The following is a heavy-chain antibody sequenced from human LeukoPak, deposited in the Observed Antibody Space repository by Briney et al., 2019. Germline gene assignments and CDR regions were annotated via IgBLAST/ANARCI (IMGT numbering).Heavy chain of an antibody. D-gene: IGHD3-10*01. CDR1: GFTFSSYE. CDR2: ISSSGSTI. V-gene: IGHV3-48*03. CDR3: ARDRYYGSGSYDY. J-gene: IGHJ4*02. Sequence: GVSLTLSCAASGFTFSSYEMNWVRQAPGKGLEWVSYISSSGSTIYYADSVKGRFTISRDNAKTSLYLQVNSLRAEDTGVYYCARDRYYGSGSYDYWGQGTLVTVSS.